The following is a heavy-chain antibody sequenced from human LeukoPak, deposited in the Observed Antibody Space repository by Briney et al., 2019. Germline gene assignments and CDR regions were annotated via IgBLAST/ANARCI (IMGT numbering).Heavy chain of an antibody. CDR1: GYTFTIYG. CDR3: ARADWGNWFDP. Sequence: GASVKVSCKCAGYTFTIYGSSWVRQAPSQGLEWMGWISAYNGNTNYAQKFQVRGTITTDTSTSTASMELRSLSSDDTAVYYCARADWGNWFDPWGQGTLATVSS. J-gene: IGHJ5*02. CDR2: ISAYNGNT. D-gene: IGHD3-9*01. V-gene: IGHV1-18*01.